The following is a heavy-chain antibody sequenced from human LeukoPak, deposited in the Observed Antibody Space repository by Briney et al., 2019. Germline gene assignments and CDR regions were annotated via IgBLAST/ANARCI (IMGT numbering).Heavy chain of an antibody. CDR1: GYTFTGYY. D-gene: IGHD3-10*01. Sequence: ASVKVSCKASGYTFTGYYMHWVRQAPGQGLEWMGRINPNSGGTNYTQKFQGSVTMTRDTSISTAYMELSRLRSDDTAVYYCARGRSYYYGSGSSPFDYWGQGTLVTVSS. CDR2: INPNSGGT. CDR3: ARGRSYYYGSGSSPFDY. V-gene: IGHV1-2*06. J-gene: IGHJ4*02.